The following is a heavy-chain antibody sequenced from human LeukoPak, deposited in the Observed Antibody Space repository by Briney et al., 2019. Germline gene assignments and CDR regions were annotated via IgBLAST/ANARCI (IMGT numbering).Heavy chain of an antibody. D-gene: IGHD6-19*01. CDR1: GGSFSTYY. V-gene: IGHV4-34*01. J-gene: IGHJ4*02. CDR2: INHSGGT. Sequence: SETLSLTCAVYGGSFSTYYWNWIRQPPGKGLEWIGEINHSGGTNYNPSLKSRVTLSVDTSKNQFSLKLSSVTAADTAVYYCAIDTSGRSYWGLGTLVTVSS. CDR3: AIDTSGRSY.